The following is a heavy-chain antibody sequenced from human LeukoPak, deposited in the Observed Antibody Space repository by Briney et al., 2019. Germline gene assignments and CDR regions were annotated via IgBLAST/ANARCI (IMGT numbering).Heavy chain of an antibody. J-gene: IGHJ4*02. D-gene: IGHD3-9*01. Sequence: GESLKISCKGSGYSFTSYWISWVRQMPGKGPEWMGRIDPSDSYTNYSPSFQGHVTISADKSISTAYLQWSSLKASDTAMYYCALTGYYDILTGYYTYWGQGTLVTVSS. CDR3: ALTGYYDILTGYYTY. V-gene: IGHV5-10-1*01. CDR1: GYSFTSYW. CDR2: IDPSDSYT.